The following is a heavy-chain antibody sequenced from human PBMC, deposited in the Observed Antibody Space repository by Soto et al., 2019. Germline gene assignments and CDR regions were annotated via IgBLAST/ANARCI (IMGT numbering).Heavy chain of an antibody. D-gene: IGHD3-10*01. Sequence: PGGALRLSCAAAGFAFSTDAMTWVRPAPGEGLEWVSVITNSGGDTLHADSVKGRFTIFRDNSKNTLYLQMISLRAEDTAIYYCAKSSGESYPGSRVFDFWGQGTLVTVSS. J-gene: IGHJ4*02. CDR2: ITNSGGDT. V-gene: IGHV3-23*01. CDR1: GFAFSTDA. CDR3: AKSSGESYPGSRVFDF.